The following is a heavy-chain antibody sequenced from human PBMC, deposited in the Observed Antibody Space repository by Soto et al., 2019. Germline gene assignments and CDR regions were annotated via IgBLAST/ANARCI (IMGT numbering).Heavy chain of an antibody. D-gene: IGHD3-3*01. CDR2: IKQDGSEK. CDR3: ARDRTMFGVAPPLYYYYGMDV. V-gene: IGHV3-7*01. Sequence: GGSLRLSCAASGFTFSSYWMSWVRQAPGKGLEWVANIKQDGSEKYYVDSVKGRFTISRDNAKNSLYLQMNSLRAEDTAVYYCARDRTMFGVAPPLYYYYGMDVWGQGTTVTVSS. CDR1: GFTFSSYW. J-gene: IGHJ6*02.